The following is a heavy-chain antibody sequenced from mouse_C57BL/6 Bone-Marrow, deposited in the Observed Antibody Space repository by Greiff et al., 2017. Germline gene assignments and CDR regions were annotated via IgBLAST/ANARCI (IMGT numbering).Heavy chain of an antibody. CDR1: GYTFTSYW. V-gene: IGHV1-50*01. CDR2: IDPSDSYT. D-gene: IGHD3-3*01. CDR3: ARVGGWPIFDY. Sequence: QVQLKQPGAELVKPGASVKLSCKASGYTFTSYWMQWVKQRPGQGLEWIGEIDPSDSYTNYNQKFKGKATLTVDTSSSTAYMQLSSLTSEDSAVYYCARVGGWPIFDYWGQGTTLTVSS. J-gene: IGHJ2*01.